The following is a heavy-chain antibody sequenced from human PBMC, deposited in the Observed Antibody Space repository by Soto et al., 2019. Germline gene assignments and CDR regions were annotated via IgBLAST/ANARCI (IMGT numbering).Heavy chain of an antibody. D-gene: IGHD2-8*01. CDR3: ARAHVRPQWGSSDY. J-gene: IGHJ4*02. CDR1: GYSFTGYF. Sequence: QVQLVQSGAEVKKPGASVKVSCKASGYSFTGYFMHWVRQVPGQGLEWMGWTNPKSGVTKYPQKFQGRVTMTRDTSISTAYMELTRLRSDDTAGDGCARAHVRPQWGSSDYWGQGPLVTVSS. CDR2: TNPKSGVT. V-gene: IGHV1-2*02.